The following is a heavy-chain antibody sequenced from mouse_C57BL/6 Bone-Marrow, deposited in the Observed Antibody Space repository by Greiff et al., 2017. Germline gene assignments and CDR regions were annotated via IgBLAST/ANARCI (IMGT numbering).Heavy chain of an antibody. J-gene: IGHJ3*01. D-gene: IGHD2-4*01. CDR2: IYPRSGYT. Sequence: VQLQQSGAELARPGASVKLSCKASGYTFTRYGISWVKQSTGKGLAWIGAIYPRSGYTYSNEKFKGKATRTADKSSSTAYMDLRSLTSEDSAVYFCARDDCPCAYWGQGTLVTVSA. V-gene: IGHV1-81*01. CDR1: GYTFTRYG. CDR3: ARDDCPCAY.